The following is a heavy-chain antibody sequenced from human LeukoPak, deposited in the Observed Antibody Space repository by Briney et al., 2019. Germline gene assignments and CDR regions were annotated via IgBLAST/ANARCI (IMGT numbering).Heavy chain of an antibody. CDR2: VNHSGST. Sequence: KPSETLSLTCAVYGGSFSGYYWSWIRQPPGKGLGWIGEVNHSGSTNYNPSLKSRVTISVDTSKNQFSLKLSSVTAADTAVYYCARKMMGLRSGGWDYWGQGTLVTVSS. CDR1: GGSFSGYY. CDR3: ARKMMGLRSGGWDY. V-gene: IGHV4-34*01. D-gene: IGHD4-17*01. J-gene: IGHJ4*02.